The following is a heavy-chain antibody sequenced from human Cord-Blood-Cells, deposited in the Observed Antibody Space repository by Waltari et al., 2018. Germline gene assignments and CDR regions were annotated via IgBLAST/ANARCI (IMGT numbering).Heavy chain of an antibody. CDR1: GGTFSSYA. V-gene: IGHV1-69*10. D-gene: IGHD3-10*01. CDR2: IIPIIGIA. Sequence: QVQLVQSGAEVKKPGSSVKVSCKASGGTFSSYAISWVRQAPGQGLEWMGGIIPIIGIANYAQKFQGRVTITADKSTSTAYMELSSLRSEDTAVYYCAAYYGSGSYWAFDIWGQGTMVTVSS. CDR3: AAYYGSGSYWAFDI. J-gene: IGHJ3*02.